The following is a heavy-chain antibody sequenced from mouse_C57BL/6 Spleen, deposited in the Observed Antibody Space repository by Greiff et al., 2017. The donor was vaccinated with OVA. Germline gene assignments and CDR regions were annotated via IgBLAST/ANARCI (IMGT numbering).Heavy chain of an antibody. CDR3: ARRGSNYSYAMDY. D-gene: IGHD2-5*01. Sequence: VQLQQSGAELARPGASVKMSCKASGYTFTSYTMHWVNQRPGQGLEWIGYINPSSGYTKYNQKFKDKATLTADKSSSTAYMQLSSLTSEDSAVYYCARRGSNYSYAMDYWGQGTSVTVSS. CDR1: GYTFTSYT. CDR2: INPSSGYT. J-gene: IGHJ4*01. V-gene: IGHV1-4*01.